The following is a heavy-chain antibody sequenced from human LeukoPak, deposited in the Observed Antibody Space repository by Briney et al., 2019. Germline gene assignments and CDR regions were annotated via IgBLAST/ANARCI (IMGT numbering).Heavy chain of an antibody. D-gene: IGHD6-13*01. CDR1: GFTFSSYA. CDR3: ARDLGIAAAGFDY. V-gene: IGHV3-33*08. Sequence: GGSLRLSCVASGFTFSSYAMSWVRQAPGKGLEWVAVIWYDGSNKYYADSVKGRFTISRDNSKNTLYLQMNSLRAEDTAVYYCARDLGIAAAGFDYWGQGTLVTVSS. CDR2: IWYDGSNK. J-gene: IGHJ4*02.